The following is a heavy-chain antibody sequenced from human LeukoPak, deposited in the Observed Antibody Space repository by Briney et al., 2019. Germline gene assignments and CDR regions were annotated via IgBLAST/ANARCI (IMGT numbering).Heavy chain of an antibody. CDR3: AKSPSGSGSATIIDY. Sequence: PGGSLRLSCAASGFTFSSYAMHWVRQAPGKGLEWVAVISYDGNNKYYADSVKGRFTISRDNSKNTLYLQMNSLRAEDTAVYYCAKSPSGSGSATIIDYWGQGTLVTVSS. J-gene: IGHJ4*02. V-gene: IGHV3-30*04. D-gene: IGHD3-10*01. CDR1: GFTFSSYA. CDR2: ISYDGNNK.